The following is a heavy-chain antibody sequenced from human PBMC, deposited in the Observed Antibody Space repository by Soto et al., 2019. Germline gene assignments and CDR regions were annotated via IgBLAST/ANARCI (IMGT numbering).Heavy chain of an antibody. CDR3: ARVAVEMATIHVFDY. CDR1: GFTFSSYA. J-gene: IGHJ4*02. Sequence: QVQLVESGGGGVQPGRSLRLSCAASGFTFSSYARPWVRQAPGKGLGGVAVISYDGSNKYYADSVKGRFTISRDNSKNTLYLQMNSLRAEDTAVYYCARVAVEMATIHVFDYWGQGTLVTVSS. CDR2: ISYDGSNK. D-gene: IGHD5-12*01. V-gene: IGHV3-30-3*01.